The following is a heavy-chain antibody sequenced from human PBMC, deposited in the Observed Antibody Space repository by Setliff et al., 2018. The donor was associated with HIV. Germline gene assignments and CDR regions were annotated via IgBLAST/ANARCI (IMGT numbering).Heavy chain of an antibody. Sequence: SETLSLTCAVSGYSITSGYYWGWIRQSPGRGLEWIGSIHHSGITYYNSSLKSRVTVSVDTSKNQFSLNLTSVTAADTAVYYCARLGYSGSLVGAFDIWGQGTMVTVSS. J-gene: IGHJ3*02. D-gene: IGHD1-26*01. V-gene: IGHV4-38-2*01. CDR3: ARLGYSGSLVGAFDI. CDR1: GYSITSGYY. CDR2: IHHSGIT.